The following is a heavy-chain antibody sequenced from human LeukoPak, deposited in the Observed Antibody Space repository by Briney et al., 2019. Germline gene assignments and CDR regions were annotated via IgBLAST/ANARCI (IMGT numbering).Heavy chain of an antibody. J-gene: IGHJ5*02. Sequence: ETLSLTCTVSGGSIRSSYYYWGWIRQPPGKGLEWVSAISGSGGSTYYADSVKGRFTISRDNSKNTLYLQMNSLRAEDTAVYYCAKNSGSPWGQGTLVAVSS. CDR2: ISGSGGST. CDR3: AKNSGSP. D-gene: IGHD1-26*01. V-gene: IGHV3-23*01. CDR1: GGSIRSSYYY.